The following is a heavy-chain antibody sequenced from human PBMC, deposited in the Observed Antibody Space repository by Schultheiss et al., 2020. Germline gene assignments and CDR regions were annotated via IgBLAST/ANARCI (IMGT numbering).Heavy chain of an antibody. J-gene: IGHJ4*02. CDR1: GFTFSSYG. V-gene: IGHV3-30*18. CDR3: AKDLVRGSGSYYLVWSYFDY. Sequence: GSLRLSCAASGFTFSSYGMHWVRQAPGKGLEWVAVISYDGSNKYYADSVKGRFTISRDNSKNTLYLQMNSLRAEDTAVYYCAKDLVRGSGSYYLVWSYFDYWGQGTLVTVSS. D-gene: IGHD3-10*01. CDR2: ISYDGSNK.